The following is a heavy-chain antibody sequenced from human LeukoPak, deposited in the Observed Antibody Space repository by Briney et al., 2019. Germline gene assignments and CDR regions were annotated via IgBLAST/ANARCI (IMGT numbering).Heavy chain of an antibody. CDR3: AKGVNARITIFGVDP. CDR2: IRYDGSNK. Sequence: GGSLRLSCAASGFTFSSYGMHWVRQARGKGLEWVAFIRYDGSNKYYADSVKGRFTISRDNSKNTLYLQMNSLRAEDTAVYYCAKGVNARITIFGVDPWGQGTLVTVSS. V-gene: IGHV3-30*02. CDR1: GFTFSSYG. J-gene: IGHJ5*02. D-gene: IGHD3-3*01.